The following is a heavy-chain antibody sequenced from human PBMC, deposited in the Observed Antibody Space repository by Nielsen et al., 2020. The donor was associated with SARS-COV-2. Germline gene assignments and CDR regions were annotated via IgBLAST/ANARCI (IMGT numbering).Heavy chain of an antibody. CDR1: GVTFRILA. CDR3: ATGKGYGDYAFDY. Sequence: GGSLRLSCAASGVTFRILAMNWVRQAPGKGPEWVSVIYSGGGSTKYADSVKGRFTISSDTSKNTVYLQLNSLRAEDTALYYCATGKGYGDYAFDYWGQGTLVTVSS. CDR2: IYSGGGST. D-gene: IGHD4-17*01. J-gene: IGHJ4*02. V-gene: IGHV3-23*03.